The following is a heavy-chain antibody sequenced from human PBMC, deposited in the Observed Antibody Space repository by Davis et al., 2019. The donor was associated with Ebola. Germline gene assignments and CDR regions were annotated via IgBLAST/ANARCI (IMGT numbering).Heavy chain of an antibody. J-gene: IGHJ4*02. Sequence: GESLKISCAASGFTFSSYAMSWVRQAPWKGLEWVSAISGSGGSTYYADSVKVRFTISRDNSKNTLYLQMNSLRSEDTAVYYCATSFPAGATPFDYWGQGTLVTVSS. CDR2: ISGSGGST. CDR1: GFTFSSYA. CDR3: ATSFPAGATPFDY. D-gene: IGHD1-26*01. V-gene: IGHV3-23*01.